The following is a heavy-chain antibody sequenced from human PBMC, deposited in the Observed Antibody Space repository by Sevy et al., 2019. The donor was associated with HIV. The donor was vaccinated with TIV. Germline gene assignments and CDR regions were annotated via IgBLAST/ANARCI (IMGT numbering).Heavy chain of an antibody. J-gene: IGHJ3*01. CDR1: GFTFDDYA. D-gene: IGHD2-15*01. CDR2: VSWTSASI. CDR3: TKDLGATLVPGYCYDGTCWPLYGFDL. Sequence: GGSLRLSCAASGFTFDDYAMHWVRQAPGKGLEWVSGVSWTSASIGYAGSVRGRFTISRDNAKNSLSLQMNSLTSEDPACYYCTKDLGATLVPGYCYDGTCWPLYGFDLWGHGTMVTVSS. V-gene: IGHV3-9*01.